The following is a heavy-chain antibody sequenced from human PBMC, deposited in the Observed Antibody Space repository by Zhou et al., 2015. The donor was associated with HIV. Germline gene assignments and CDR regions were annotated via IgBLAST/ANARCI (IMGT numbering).Heavy chain of an antibody. J-gene: IGHJ4*02. CDR3: ASNYYDSSRFSDRFDY. D-gene: IGHD3-22*01. CDR2: IIPIFGTA. V-gene: IGHV1-69*12. Sequence: QVQLVQSGAEVKKPGSSVKVSCKASGGTFSTYAISWVRQAPGQGLEWMGGIIPIFGTANYAQKFQGRVTITADESTSTAYMELSSLRSEDTAVYYCASNYYDSSRFSDRFDYWGQGTLVTVSS. CDR1: GGTFSTYA.